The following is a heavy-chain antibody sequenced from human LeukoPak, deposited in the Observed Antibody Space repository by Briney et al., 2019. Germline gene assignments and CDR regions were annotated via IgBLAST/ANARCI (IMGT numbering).Heavy chain of an antibody. CDR3: ARTPRTAYSSGVFDY. CDR2: ISYDGSNK. V-gene: IGHV3-30-3*01. J-gene: IGHJ4*02. Sequence: PGGSLRLSCAASGFTFSSYAMHWVRQAPGKGLEWVAVISYDGSNKYYADSVKGRFTISRDNSKNTLYLQMNSLRAEDTAVYYCARTPRTAYSSGVFDYWGQGTLVTVSS. D-gene: IGHD6-19*01. CDR1: GFTFSSYA.